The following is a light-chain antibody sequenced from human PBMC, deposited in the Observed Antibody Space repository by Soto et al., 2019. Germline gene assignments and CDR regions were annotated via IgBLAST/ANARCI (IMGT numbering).Light chain of an antibody. Sequence: EIVLTQSPGTLSLSPGERATLSCRASQSISNRLAWYQQKPGQAPRLLIYDASNRATGIPARFSGSGSGTDFTLTISSLEPEDFAVYYCQQRSNWPLTFGGGTKVDI. CDR3: QQRSNWPLT. J-gene: IGKJ4*01. V-gene: IGKV3-11*01. CDR2: DAS. CDR1: QSISNR.